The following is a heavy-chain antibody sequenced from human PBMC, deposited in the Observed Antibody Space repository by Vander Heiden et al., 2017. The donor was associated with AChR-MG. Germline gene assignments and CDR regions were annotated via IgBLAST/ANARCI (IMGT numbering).Heavy chain of an antibody. CDR2: IRYDGSNK. D-gene: IGHD3-22*01. CDR3: AKEGGSGYYWDYYYGMDV. J-gene: IGHJ6*02. V-gene: IGHV3-30*02. CDR1: GFTFRSYG. Sequence: QVQLVESGGGVVQPGGSLRLSCAASGFTFRSYGMHWVRQAPGKGLEWVAFIRYDGSNKYYADSVKGRFTISRDNSKNTLYLQMNSLRAEDTAVYYCAKEGGSGYYWDYYYGMDVWGQGTTVTVSS.